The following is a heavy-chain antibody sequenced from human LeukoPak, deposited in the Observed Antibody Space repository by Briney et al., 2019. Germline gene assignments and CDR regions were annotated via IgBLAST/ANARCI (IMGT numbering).Heavy chain of an antibody. CDR2: IQQDGREK. CDR1: GFIFSNYW. CDR3: ARDVAVAGIGDY. D-gene: IGHD6-19*01. J-gene: IGHJ4*02. Sequence: GGSLRLSCAASGFIFSNYWMSWVRQAPGKGLEWVANIQQDGREKYFVDSVKGRFTISRDNAKNSLYLQMNSLRAEDTAVYYCARDVAVAGIGDYWGQGTLVTVSS. V-gene: IGHV3-7*01.